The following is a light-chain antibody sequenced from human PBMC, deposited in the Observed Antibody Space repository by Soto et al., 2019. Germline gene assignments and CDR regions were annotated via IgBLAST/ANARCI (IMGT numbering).Light chain of an antibody. J-gene: IGKJ2*01. CDR2: AAS. V-gene: IGKV1-9*01. Sequence: DIQLTQSPSSLSASVGDRVTITCRASQGISSFLAWYQQKPGKGPKLLIYAASTLQYGVPSRFSGSGSATEFTLTISSLQPEDFATYYGQQHNSFPLTFGRGTKLEIK. CDR1: QGISSF. CDR3: QQHNSFPLT.